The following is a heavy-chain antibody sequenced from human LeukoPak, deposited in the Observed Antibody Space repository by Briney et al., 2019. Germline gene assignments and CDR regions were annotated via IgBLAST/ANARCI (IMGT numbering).Heavy chain of an antibody. Sequence: GGSLRLSRAASGFTFSSYAMSWVRQAPGKGLEWVSAISGSGGSTYYADSVKGRFTISRDNSKNTLYLQMNSLRAEDTAVYYCARHEDIVVVVAATDAFDIWGQGTMVTVSS. CDR2: ISGSGGST. D-gene: IGHD2-15*01. CDR1: GFTFSSYA. CDR3: ARHEDIVVVVAATDAFDI. V-gene: IGHV3-23*01. J-gene: IGHJ3*02.